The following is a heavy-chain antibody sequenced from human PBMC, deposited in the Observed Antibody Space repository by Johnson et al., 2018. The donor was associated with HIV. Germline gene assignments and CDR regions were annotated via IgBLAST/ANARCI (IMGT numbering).Heavy chain of an antibody. V-gene: IGHV3-30*18. J-gene: IGHJ3*02. CDR3: AKGAYYDFWSGYYTGIGAFDI. CDR1: GFTFSRYG. D-gene: IGHD3-3*01. CDR2: ISYDGSNK. Sequence: VQLVESGGGVVQPGRSLRLSCAASGFTFSRYGMHWVRQATGKGLEWVTIISYDGSNKYYEDSVKGRFTISRDNSKNTVYLQMNSLRVEDTAVYYCAKGAYYDFWSGYYTGIGAFDIWGQGTMVTVSS.